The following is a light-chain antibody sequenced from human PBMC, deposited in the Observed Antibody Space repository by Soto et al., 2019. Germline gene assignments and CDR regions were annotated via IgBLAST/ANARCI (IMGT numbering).Light chain of an antibody. CDR3: QQRYNWPIT. V-gene: IGKV3-11*01. CDR1: QSVSSY. Sequence: EIVLTQPPGTLSLSPGERATLSCRASQSVSSYLAWYQQKPGQAPRLLIYDASNRATGIPARFNGSGSGTDFTLTISSLEPEDFSVYYCQQRYNWPITFGQGTRLEIK. J-gene: IGKJ5*01. CDR2: DAS.